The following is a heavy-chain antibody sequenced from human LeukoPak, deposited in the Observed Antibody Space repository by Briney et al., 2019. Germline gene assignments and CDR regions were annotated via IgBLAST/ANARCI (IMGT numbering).Heavy chain of an antibody. V-gene: IGHV3-48*03. CDR3: VREGAVTGTLFGFDI. J-gene: IGHJ3*02. CDR1: GFTFSSYE. Sequence: GGSLRLSCAASGFTFSSYEMNWVRQAPGKGLEWASYISGSSTTIYYADSVKGRFSISRDNANNSLYLQMNSPRAEDTAVYYCVREGAVTGTLFGFDIWGQGTMVTVSS. D-gene: IGHD6-19*01. CDR2: ISGSSTTI.